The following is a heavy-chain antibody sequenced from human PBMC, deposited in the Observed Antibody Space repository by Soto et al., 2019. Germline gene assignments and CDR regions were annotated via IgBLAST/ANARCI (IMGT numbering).Heavy chain of an antibody. J-gene: IGHJ4*02. V-gene: IGHV1-8*01. D-gene: IGHD2-15*01. CDR1: GYTFTSYD. Sequence: GASVKVSCKASGYTFTSYDINWVRQATGQGLEWMGWMNPNSGNTGYAQKFQGRVTMTRNTSISTAYMELSSLRSEDTAVYYCARGWVVVAASRSPLDYWGQGTLVTVSS. CDR2: MNPNSGNT. CDR3: ARGWVVVAASRSPLDY.